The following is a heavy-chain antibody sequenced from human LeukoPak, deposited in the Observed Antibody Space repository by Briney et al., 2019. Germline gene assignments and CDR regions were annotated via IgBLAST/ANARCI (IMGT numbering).Heavy chain of an antibody. D-gene: IGHD2-15*01. J-gene: IGHJ5*02. CDR3: AKVDIVVVVAARFDWFDP. CDR1: GFTFSSYG. V-gene: IGHV3-23*01. CDR2: ISGSGGST. Sequence: GGSLRLSCAASGFTFSSYGMSWVRQAPGKGLEWVSAISGSGGSTYYADSVKGRFTISRDNSKNTLYLQMNSLRAEDTAVYYCAKVDIVVVVAARFDWFDPWGQGTLVTVSS.